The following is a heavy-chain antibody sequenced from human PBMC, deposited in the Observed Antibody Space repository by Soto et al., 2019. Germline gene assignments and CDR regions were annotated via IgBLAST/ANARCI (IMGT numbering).Heavy chain of an antibody. J-gene: IGHJ6*02. CDR3: AREAVAYGMDV. V-gene: IGHV4-39*02. Sequence: SETLSLTCTVSGVSISSTTFYWGWIRQPPGKGLEWIGSIYYSGSAYYNPSLESRVTISVDTSRNQFSLKLSSVTAADTAVYYCAREAVAYGMDVWGQGTTVTVSS. CDR1: GVSISSTTFY. D-gene: IGHD2-15*01. CDR2: IYYSGSA.